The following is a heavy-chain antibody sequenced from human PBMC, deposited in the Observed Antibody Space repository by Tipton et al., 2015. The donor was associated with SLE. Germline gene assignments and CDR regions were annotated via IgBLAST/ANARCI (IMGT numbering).Heavy chain of an antibody. CDR3: ATGYDFQTGWFQH. Sequence: GLVKPSETLSLTCAVYGGSSSGYYWSWIRQPPGKGLEWIGEINHSGSTNYNPSLKSRVTISVDTSKNQFSLKLSSVTAADTAVYYCATGYDFQTGWFQHWGQGTLVTVSS. D-gene: IGHD5-12*01. CDR2: INHSGST. J-gene: IGHJ1*01. V-gene: IGHV4-34*01. CDR1: GGSSSGYY.